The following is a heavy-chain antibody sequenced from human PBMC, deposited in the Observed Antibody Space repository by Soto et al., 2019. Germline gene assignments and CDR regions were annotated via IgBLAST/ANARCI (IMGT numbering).Heavy chain of an antibody. D-gene: IGHD2-21*02. CDR1: GGTFSSYT. J-gene: IGHJ4*02. V-gene: IGHV1-69*04. CDR3: AREEESGAYCGGDCYPGLFDY. CDR2: IIPILGIA. Sequence: GASVKVSCKASGGTFSSYTISWVRQAPGQGLEWMGRIIPILGIANYAQKFQGRVTITADKSTSTAYMELISLRSEDTAVYYCAREEESGAYCGGDCYPGLFDYWGQGTLVTVSS.